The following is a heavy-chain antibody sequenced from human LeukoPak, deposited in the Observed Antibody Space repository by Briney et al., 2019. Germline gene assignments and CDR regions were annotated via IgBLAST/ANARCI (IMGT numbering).Heavy chain of an antibody. CDR3: ATTGNFYDMDV. J-gene: IGHJ6*03. CDR2: SSTVTGNI. D-gene: IGHD1-1*01. CDR1: GFAFISTS. V-gene: IGHV3-48*04. Sequence: GGSLRLSCAASGFAFISTSIHGVRQAPGKGLEWLSYSSTVTGNIYYADSVKGRFTISRDNAKSSLYLQMSSLRAEDTAVYFCATTGNFYDMDVWGKGTTVTVSS.